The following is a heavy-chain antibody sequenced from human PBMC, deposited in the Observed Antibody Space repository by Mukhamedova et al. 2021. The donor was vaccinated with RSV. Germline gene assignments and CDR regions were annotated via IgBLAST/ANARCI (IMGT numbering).Heavy chain of an antibody. Sequence: GEINHSGSTNYNPSLKSRVTISVDTSKNQFSLKLSSVTAADTAVYYCARDPRSSGQIDYWGQGTLVTVSS. D-gene: IGHD3-22*01. CDR2: INHSGST. V-gene: IGHV4-34*01. J-gene: IGHJ4*02. CDR3: ARDPRSSGQIDY.